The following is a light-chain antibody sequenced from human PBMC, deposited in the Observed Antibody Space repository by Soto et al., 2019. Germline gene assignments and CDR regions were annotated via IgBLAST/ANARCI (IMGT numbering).Light chain of an antibody. CDR3: QGVFT. CDR1: QSISSW. V-gene: IGKV1-5*01. CDR2: DAS. J-gene: IGKJ3*01. Sequence: DIQMTQSPSTLSASVGDRVTITCRASQSISSWLAWYQQKPGKAPKLLIYDASSLESGVPSRFSGSGSGTEFTLTISSLQPDDFATYYCQGVFTFGPGTKVDIK.